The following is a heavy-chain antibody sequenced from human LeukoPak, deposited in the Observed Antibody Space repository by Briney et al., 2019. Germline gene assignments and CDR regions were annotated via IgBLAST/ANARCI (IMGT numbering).Heavy chain of an antibody. CDR1: GFTFSSSG. J-gene: IGHJ6*04. Sequence: GGSLRLSCAASGFTFSSSGMHWVRQTPGKGLEWVAFIRYDGRIKYYADSVKGRFTISRDNAKNSLYLQMNSLRAEDTAVYYCAELGITMIGGVWGKGTTVTISS. D-gene: IGHD3-10*02. CDR3: AELGITMIGGV. CDR2: IRYDGRIK. V-gene: IGHV3-30*02.